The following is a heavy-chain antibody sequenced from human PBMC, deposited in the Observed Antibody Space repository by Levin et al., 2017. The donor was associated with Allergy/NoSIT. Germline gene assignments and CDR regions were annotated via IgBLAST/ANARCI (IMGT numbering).Heavy chain of an antibody. V-gene: IGHV1-18*01. CDR3: ARGPSRWFPEDY. J-gene: IGHJ4*02. D-gene: IGHD4-23*01. Sequence: GESLKISCKASGYTFTSYGISWVRQAPGQGLEWMGWISAYNGNTNYAQKLQGRVTMTTDTSTSTAYMELRSLRSDDTAVYYCARGPSRWFPEDYWGQGTLVTVSS. CDR1: GYTFTSYG. CDR2: ISAYNGNT.